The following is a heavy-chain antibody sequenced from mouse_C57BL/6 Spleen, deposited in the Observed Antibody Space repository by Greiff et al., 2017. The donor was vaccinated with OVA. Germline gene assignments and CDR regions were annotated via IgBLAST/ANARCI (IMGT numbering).Heavy chain of an antibody. Sequence: QVQLQQSGPGLVQPSPSLSITCTVSGFSFTSYGVHWVRQSPGQGLEWLGVIWRGGSTDYNAAFISRLSISKENSKSQIFFKMNSLQADDTAIYYCARNPTRVAMDYWGQGTSVTVSS. J-gene: IGHJ4*01. CDR3: ARNPTRVAMDY. V-gene: IGHV2-2*01. CDR2: IWRGGST. D-gene: IGHD1-1*01. CDR1: GFSFTSYG.